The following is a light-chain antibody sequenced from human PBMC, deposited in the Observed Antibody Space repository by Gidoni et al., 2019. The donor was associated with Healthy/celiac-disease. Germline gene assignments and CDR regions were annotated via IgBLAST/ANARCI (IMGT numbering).Light chain of an antibody. Sequence: DIVLTHSPATLSMSPGERATLSCRASQSVSSYLAWYQQKPGQAPRLLIYDASNRATGKPARLGGSGSGTDFTLTISSLETEHFAVYYCQQRSFFGGGTKVEIK. CDR1: QSVSSY. J-gene: IGKJ4*01. CDR3: QQRSF. V-gene: IGKV3-11*01. CDR2: DAS.